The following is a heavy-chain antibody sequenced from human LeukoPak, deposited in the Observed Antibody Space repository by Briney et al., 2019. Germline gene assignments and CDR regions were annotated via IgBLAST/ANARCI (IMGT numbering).Heavy chain of an antibody. D-gene: IGHD3-3*02. CDR3: ARGLIFGVVTPPGY. J-gene: IGHJ4*02. CDR2: ISAYNGNT. Sequence: ASVKVSCKASGGTFSSYGISWVRQAPGQGLEWMGWISAYNGNTNYAQKLQGRVTMTTDTSTSTAYMELRSLRSDDTAVYYCARGLIFGVVTPPGYWGQGTLVTVSS. CDR1: GGTFSSYG. V-gene: IGHV1-18*01.